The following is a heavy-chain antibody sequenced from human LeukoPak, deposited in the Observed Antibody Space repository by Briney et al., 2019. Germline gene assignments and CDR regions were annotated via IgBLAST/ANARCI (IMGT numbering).Heavy chain of an antibody. D-gene: IGHD3-10*01. CDR2: INHSGST. CDR3: ARSDYGSGSYYNWFDP. V-gene: IGHV4-34*01. J-gene: IGHJ5*02. Sequence: PSETLSLTCAVYGGSFSGYYWSWIRQPPGKGLEWIGEINHSGSTNYNPSLKSRVTISVDTSKNQFSLKLSSVTAADTAVYYCARSDYGSGSYYNWFDPWGQGTLVTVSS. CDR1: GGSFSGYY.